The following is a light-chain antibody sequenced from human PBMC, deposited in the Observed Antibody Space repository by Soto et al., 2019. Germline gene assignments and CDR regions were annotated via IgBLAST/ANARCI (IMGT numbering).Light chain of an antibody. CDR3: QQRSDWPST. Sequence: EIVLTQSPATLSLSPGERATLSCRASQSVNRYFAWYQQKPGQPPRLLIYDASTRAPGIPARFSGSGSGTDFTLTISSLDPEDFAVYYCQQRSDWPSTFGGGTKVEIK. CDR2: DAS. CDR1: QSVNRY. J-gene: IGKJ4*01. V-gene: IGKV3-11*01.